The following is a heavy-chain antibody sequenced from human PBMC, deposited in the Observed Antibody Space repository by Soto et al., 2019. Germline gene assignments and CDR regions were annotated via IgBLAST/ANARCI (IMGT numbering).Heavy chain of an antibody. V-gene: IGHV1-46*03. D-gene: IGHD2-15*01. Sequence: QVQLVQSGAEVKKPGASVKVSCKASGYTFTSYYMHWVRQAPGQGLEWMGIINPSGGSTSYAQKFQGRVTMTRDTSTSTVYMELSSLRSEDTAVYYCAREADIVVVVAAYGYFQHWGQGTLVTVSS. CDR2: INPSGGST. CDR3: AREADIVVVVAAYGYFQH. J-gene: IGHJ1*01. CDR1: GYTFTSYY.